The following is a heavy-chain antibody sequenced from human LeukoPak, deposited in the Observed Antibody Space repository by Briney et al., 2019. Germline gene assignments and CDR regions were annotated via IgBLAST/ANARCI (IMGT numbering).Heavy chain of an antibody. Sequence: PSVTLSLTCTVSGGSISSYYWSWIRQPPGKGLEWIGYIYYSGSTNYNPSLKSRVTISVDTSKNQFSLKLSSVTAADTAVYYCARGSLHYYYMDVWGKGTTVTVSS. D-gene: IGHD2-15*01. CDR2: IYYSGST. CDR3: ARGSLHYYYMDV. J-gene: IGHJ6*03. V-gene: IGHV4-59*01. CDR1: GGSISSYY.